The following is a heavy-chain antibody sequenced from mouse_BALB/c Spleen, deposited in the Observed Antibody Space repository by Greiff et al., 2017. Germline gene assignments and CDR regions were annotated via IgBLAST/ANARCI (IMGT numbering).Heavy chain of an antibody. J-gene: IGHJ4*01. CDR2: INPSNGRT. V-gene: IGHV1S81*02. Sequence: QVQLQQPGAELVKPGASVKLSCKASGYTFTSYWMHWVKQRPGQGLEWIGEINPSNGRTNYNEKFKSKATLTVDKSSSTAYMQLSSLTSEDSAVYYCAIHDGYSPYAMDYWGQGTSVTVSS. CDR1: GYTFTSYW. D-gene: IGHD2-3*01. CDR3: AIHDGYSPYAMDY.